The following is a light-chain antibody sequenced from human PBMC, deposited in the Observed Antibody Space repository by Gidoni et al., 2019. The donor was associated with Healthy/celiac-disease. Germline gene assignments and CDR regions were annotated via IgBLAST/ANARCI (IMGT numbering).Light chain of an antibody. J-gene: IGKJ1*01. CDR2: DAS. V-gene: IGKV3-11*01. CDR3: QQRSNWPPWT. Sequence: EIVLTQSPATLSLSPGERATLSCRAGQSVSSYLAWYQQKPGQAPRLLIYDASTRATGIPARFSGSGSGTDFTLTISSLEPEDFAVYYCQQRSNWPPWTFGQGTKVEIK. CDR1: QSVSSY.